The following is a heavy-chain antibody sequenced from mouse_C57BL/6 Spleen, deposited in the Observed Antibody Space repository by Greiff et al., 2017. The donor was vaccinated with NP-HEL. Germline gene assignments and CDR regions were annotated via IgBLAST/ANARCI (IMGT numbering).Heavy chain of an antibody. V-gene: IGHV14-2*01. CDR2: IDPEDGET. J-gene: IGHJ2*01. Sequence: EVQLQESGAELVKPGASVKLSCTASGFNITDYYMHWVKQRTEQGLEWIGRIDPEDGETKYAPKFQGKATITADTSSNTAYLQLSSLTSEDTAVYYCASPLSIYYDYYYFDYWGQGTTLTVSS. D-gene: IGHD2-4*01. CDR1: GFNITDYY. CDR3: ASPLSIYYDYYYFDY.